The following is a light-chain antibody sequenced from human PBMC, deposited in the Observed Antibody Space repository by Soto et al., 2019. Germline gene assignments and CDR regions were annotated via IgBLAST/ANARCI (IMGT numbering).Light chain of an antibody. CDR1: SSDVGDYNY. CDR2: DVS. V-gene: IGLV2-11*01. CDR3: CSYAGNSLWV. J-gene: IGLJ3*02. Sequence: QSALTQPRSVSGSPGQSVTISCTGTSSDVGDYNYVSWYQQHPGKAPKLMIYDVSKWPSGVPDRFSGSKSGNTASLTISGLQAEDEADYYCCSYAGNSLWVFGGGTKLTVL.